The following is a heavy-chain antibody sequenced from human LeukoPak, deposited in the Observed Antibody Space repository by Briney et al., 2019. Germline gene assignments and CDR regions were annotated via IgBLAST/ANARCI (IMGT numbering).Heavy chain of an antibody. Sequence: SGTLSLTCGVSGGSIGNGNWWSWVRQPPGKGLEWIGEIHRSGSTNCNPSLKSRVTISVDKSKNQFSLMLTSVTAADTAVYYCARNGYYSADYWGQGTLVTVSS. CDR2: IHRSGST. V-gene: IGHV4-4*02. D-gene: IGHD4-17*01. CDR3: ARNGYYSADY. J-gene: IGHJ4*02. CDR1: GGSIGNGNW.